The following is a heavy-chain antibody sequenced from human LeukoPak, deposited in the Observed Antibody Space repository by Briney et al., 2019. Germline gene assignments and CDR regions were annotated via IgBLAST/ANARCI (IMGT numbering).Heavy chain of an antibody. D-gene: IGHD3-9*01. Sequence: AGGSLRLSCAASGFTFSDYYMSWIRQAPGKGLECVSYISSSSSYTNYADSVKGRFTISRDNAKNSLYLKMNSLRAEDTAVYYCARVIGGIRYFDWYNWFDPWGQGTLVTVSS. V-gene: IGHV3-11*05. J-gene: IGHJ5*02. CDR2: ISSSSSYT. CDR1: GFTFSDYY. CDR3: ARVIGGIRYFDWYNWFDP.